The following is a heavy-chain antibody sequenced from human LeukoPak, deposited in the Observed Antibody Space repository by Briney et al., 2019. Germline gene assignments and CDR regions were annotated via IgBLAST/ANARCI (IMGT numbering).Heavy chain of an antibody. J-gene: IGHJ5*02. D-gene: IGHD2-15*01. Sequence: SETLSLTCTVSGGSISSTSYYWGWIRQPPGKGLEWIGSMYYSGSTDHNPSLKSRVTISVDTSKNQFSLNLRSVTAADTAVYYCARHRTYCSGSKCYSVWFDPWGQGTLVTVSS. CDR3: ARHRTYCSGSKCYSVWFDP. CDR1: GGSISSTSYY. CDR2: MYYSGST. V-gene: IGHV4-39*01.